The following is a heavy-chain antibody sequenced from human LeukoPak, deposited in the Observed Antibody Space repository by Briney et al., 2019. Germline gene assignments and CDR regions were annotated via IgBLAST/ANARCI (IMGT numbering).Heavy chain of an antibody. D-gene: IGHD4-11*01. CDR2: IRSKAYGGTT. CDR3: TRERDYPDAFDI. Sequence: PGGSLRLSCTASGFTLGDYAMSWVRQAPGKGLEWVGFIRSKAYGGTTEYAASVKGRFTISRDDSKSIAYLQMNSLKTEDTAVYYCTRERDYPDAFDIWGQGTMVTVSS. J-gene: IGHJ3*02. CDR1: GFTLGDYA. V-gene: IGHV3-49*04.